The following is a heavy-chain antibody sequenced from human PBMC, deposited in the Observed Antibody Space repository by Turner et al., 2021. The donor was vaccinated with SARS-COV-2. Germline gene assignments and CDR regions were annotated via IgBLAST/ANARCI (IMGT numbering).Heavy chain of an antibody. J-gene: IGHJ6*02. CDR3: ASEQDSSGFVGMDV. Sequence: EVQLVESEGGLVQPGGSLRLSCAASGFTVSSNYMSWVRQAPGKGLEWVSIIYSGGRTYYADSVKGRFTISRDNSKNTLYIQMNSLRAEDTAVYYCASEQDSSGFVGMDVWGQGTTVTVSS. CDR1: GFTVSSNY. CDR2: IYSGGRT. V-gene: IGHV3-66*01. D-gene: IGHD3-22*01.